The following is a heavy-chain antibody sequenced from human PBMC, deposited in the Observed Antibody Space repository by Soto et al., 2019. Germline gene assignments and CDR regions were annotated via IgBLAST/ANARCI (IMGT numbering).Heavy chain of an antibody. V-gene: IGHV1-18*01. CDR1: GFTFTNYG. Sequence: QLQLVQSGSEVKKPGASVKVSCKTSGFTFTNYGFTWVRQAPGKGLEWMGWRSALNGVTNYAQDFQGRVTLTTDSSTNTADMELVGLRSEDTAFYYCAATTSIAIGLRDGGQGTLVSVAS. D-gene: IGHD6-6*01. J-gene: IGHJ4*02. CDR3: AATTSIAIGLRD. CDR2: RSALNGVT.